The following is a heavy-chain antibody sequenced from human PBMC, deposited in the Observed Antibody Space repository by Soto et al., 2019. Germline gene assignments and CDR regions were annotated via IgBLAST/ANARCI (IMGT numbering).Heavy chain of an antibody. J-gene: IGHJ5*02. D-gene: IGHD3-9*01. Sequence: EVQLVESGGGLVKPGGSLRLSCAASGFTFSNAWMSWVRQAPGKGLEWVGRIKSKTDGGTTDYAAPVKGRFTISRAESKNTLYMQKNSLKTEDAAVYYCTTPPGDDILTCYGLDWFDPWGQGTLVTVSS. CDR3: TTPPGDDILTCYGLDWFDP. V-gene: IGHV3-15*01. CDR2: IKSKTDGGTT. CDR1: GFTFSNAW.